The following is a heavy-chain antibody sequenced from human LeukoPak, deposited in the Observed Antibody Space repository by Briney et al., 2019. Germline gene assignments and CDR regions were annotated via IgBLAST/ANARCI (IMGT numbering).Heavy chain of an antibody. CDR1: GFTFSNYD. J-gene: IGHJ6*03. D-gene: IGHD6-13*01. CDR3: ARYDSSSWYYYYMDV. V-gene: IGHV3-48*03. Sequence: GSLRLSCAASGFTFSNYDMNWVRQAPGKGLEWISYISNGGDTIYYADSVKGRFTISRDNAKNSLYLQMNSLRAEDTAVYYCARYDSSSWYYYYMDVWGKGTTVTISS. CDR2: ISNGGDTI.